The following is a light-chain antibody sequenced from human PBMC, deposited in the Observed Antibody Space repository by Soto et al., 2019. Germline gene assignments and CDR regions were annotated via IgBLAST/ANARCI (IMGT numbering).Light chain of an antibody. Sequence: HSALTQPPSASGSPGQSVTISCTGTSSDVGGYNYVSWYQQHPGKAPKLMIYEVNKRPSGVPDRFSGSKSGNTASLTVSGLQAEDEADYYCSSYAGSNNLRVFGAGTQLTVL. CDR3: SSYAGSNNLRV. CDR2: EVN. J-gene: IGLJ2*01. V-gene: IGLV2-8*01. CDR1: SSDVGGYNY.